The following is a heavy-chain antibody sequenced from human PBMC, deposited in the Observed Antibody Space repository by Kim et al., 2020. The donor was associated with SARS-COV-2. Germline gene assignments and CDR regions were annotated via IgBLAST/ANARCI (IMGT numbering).Heavy chain of an antibody. D-gene: IGHD7-27*01. J-gene: IGHJ4*02. CDR2: SSSSTI. Sequence: SSSSTIYYADSVKGQFTISRDNAKNSLYLQMNSLKAEDTAVYNCAANWAHYWGQGNLVTVSS. CDR3: AANWAHY. V-gene: IGHV3-48*04.